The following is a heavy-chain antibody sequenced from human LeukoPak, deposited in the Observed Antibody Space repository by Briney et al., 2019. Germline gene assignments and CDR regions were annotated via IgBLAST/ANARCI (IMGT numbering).Heavy chain of an antibody. D-gene: IGHD3-10*01. Sequence: GGSLRLSCAASGFTFSDYYMSWIRQAPGKGLEWVSYISSSGSTIYYADSVKGRFTISRDNAKNSLYLQMSSLRAEDTAVYYCARDLDNYYGSGSYGYWGQGTLVTVSS. V-gene: IGHV3-11*01. CDR1: GFTFSDYY. CDR2: ISSSGSTI. CDR3: ARDLDNYYGSGSYGY. J-gene: IGHJ4*02.